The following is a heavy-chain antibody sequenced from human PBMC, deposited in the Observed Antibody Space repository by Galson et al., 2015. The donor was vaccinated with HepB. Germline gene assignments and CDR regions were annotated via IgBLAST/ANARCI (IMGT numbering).Heavy chain of an antibody. V-gene: IGHV3-48*02. J-gene: IGHJ4*02. CDR2: ITGDSSTT. CDR1: RFTFSDFS. Sequence: SLRLSCAASRFTFSDFSMNWVRQAPGKGLEWVSYITGDSSTTYYADSVKGRFTISRDNAKNSLYLQMNSLRDDDTAVYYCARDGKFSLWGLGTLVSVSS. CDR3: ARDGKFSL. D-gene: IGHD1-1*01.